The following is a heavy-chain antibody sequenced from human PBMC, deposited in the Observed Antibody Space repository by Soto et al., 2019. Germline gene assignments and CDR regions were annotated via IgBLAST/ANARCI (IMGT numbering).Heavy chain of an antibody. Sequence: EVQLLESGGGLVQPGGSLRLYCAASGFTFSNFVMGWVRRAPGKGLEWVSAIGGTSGSTYYADSVKGRFTISRDNSKNTLSLQMNSLSAEVTAVYYCAKRRGEGYFDLWGRGTLVTVSS. CDR1: GFTFSNFV. J-gene: IGHJ2*01. D-gene: IGHD3-10*01. V-gene: IGHV3-23*01. CDR2: IGGTSGST. CDR3: AKRRGEGYFDL.